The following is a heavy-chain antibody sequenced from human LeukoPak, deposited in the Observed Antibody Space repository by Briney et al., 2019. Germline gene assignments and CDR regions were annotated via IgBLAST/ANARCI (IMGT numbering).Heavy chain of an antibody. Sequence: ASVKGSCKASGYTFTSYGISWVRQAPGQGLEWMGWISAYNGNTNYAQKLQGRVTMTTDTSTSTAYMELRSLRSDDTAVYYCARGVIAHGSGSYYNPGGYYYYYYYMDVWGKGTTVTVSS. V-gene: IGHV1-18*01. CDR2: ISAYNGNT. J-gene: IGHJ6*03. CDR3: ARGVIAHGSGSYYNPGGYYYYYYYMDV. D-gene: IGHD3-10*01. CDR1: GYTFTSYG.